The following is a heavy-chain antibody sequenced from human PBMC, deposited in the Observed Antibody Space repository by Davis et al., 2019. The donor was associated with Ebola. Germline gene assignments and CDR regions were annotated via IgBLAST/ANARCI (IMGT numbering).Heavy chain of an antibody. D-gene: IGHD3-22*01. J-gene: IGHJ4*02. Sequence: ASVKVSCKASGYTFTSYDINWVRQATGQGLEWMGWMNPNSGNTGYAQKFQGRVTLTRNTSISTAYMELSSLRSEDTAVYYCARRRYDSSGYNRVDFDYWGQGTLVTVSS. CDR2: MNPNSGNT. CDR3: ARRRYDSSGYNRVDFDY. V-gene: IGHV1-8*01. CDR1: GYTFTSYD.